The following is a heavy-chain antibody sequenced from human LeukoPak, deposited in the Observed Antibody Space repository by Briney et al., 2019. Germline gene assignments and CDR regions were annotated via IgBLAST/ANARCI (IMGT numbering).Heavy chain of an antibody. CDR3: AAPGPVAAPLGY. CDR2: IVVGSGNT. D-gene: IGHD2-15*01. Sequence: SVKVSCKASGFTFTSSAVQWVRQARGQRLEWIGWIVVGSGNTNYAQKFQERVTITRDMSTSTAYMELSSLRSEDTAVYYCAAPGPVAAPLGYWGQGTLVTVSS. J-gene: IGHJ4*02. CDR1: GFTFTSSA. V-gene: IGHV1-58*01.